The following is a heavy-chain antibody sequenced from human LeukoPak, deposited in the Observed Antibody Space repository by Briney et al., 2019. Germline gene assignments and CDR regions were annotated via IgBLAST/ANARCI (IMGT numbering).Heavy chain of an antibody. CDR3: ARQDIVVVVAARQVYNWFDP. CDR1: GGSISSSSYY. Sequence: PSETLSLTCTVSGGSISSSSYYWVWIRQPPGKGLEWIGSIYYSGSTYYNPSLKSRVTISVDTSKNQFSLKLSSVTAADTAVYYCARQDIVVVVAARQVYNWFDPWGQGTLVTVSS. J-gene: IGHJ5*02. CDR2: IYYSGST. V-gene: IGHV4-39*01. D-gene: IGHD2-15*01.